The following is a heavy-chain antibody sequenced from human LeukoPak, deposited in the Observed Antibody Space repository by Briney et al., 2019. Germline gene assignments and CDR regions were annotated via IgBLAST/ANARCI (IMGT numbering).Heavy chain of an antibody. Sequence: ASVKVSCKASGYTFTGYYMHWVRQAPGQGLEWMGWINPNSGGTNSAQKFQGRVTMTRDTSISTAYMELSRLRSDDTAVYYCARLIAVAGSPRAFDIWGQGTMVTVSS. J-gene: IGHJ3*02. D-gene: IGHD6-19*01. CDR1: GYTFTGYY. V-gene: IGHV1-2*02. CDR2: INPNSGGT. CDR3: ARLIAVAGSPRAFDI.